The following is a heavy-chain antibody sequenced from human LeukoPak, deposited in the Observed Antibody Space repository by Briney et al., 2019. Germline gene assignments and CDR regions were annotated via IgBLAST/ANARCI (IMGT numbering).Heavy chain of an antibody. CDR1: GYTLTELS. D-gene: IGHD3-10*01. CDR2: FDPEDGET. CDR3: ATSKPLWFGELSIPTSIYYGMDV. Sequence: GASVKVSCKVSGYTLTELSMHWVRQAPGKGLEWMGGFDPEDGETIYAQKFQGRVTMTEDTSTDTAYMELSSLRSEDTAVYYCATSKPLWFGELSIPTSIYYGMDVWGQGTTVTVSS. V-gene: IGHV1-24*01. J-gene: IGHJ6*02.